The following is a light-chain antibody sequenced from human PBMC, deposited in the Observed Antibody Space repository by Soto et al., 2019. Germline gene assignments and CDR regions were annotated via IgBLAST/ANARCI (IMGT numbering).Light chain of an antibody. V-gene: IGKV3-20*01. CDR3: HQYGSSPWT. CDR2: GAS. Sequence: EIVLTQSPGTLSLSPGERATLSCRASQSGFSFYLAWFQQKPGQAPRLLIYGASSRATGIPDRFSGSGSGTDFTLTISRLEPEDVGVYYCHQYGSSPWTLGQGTKVEIK. J-gene: IGKJ1*01. CDR1: QSGFSFY.